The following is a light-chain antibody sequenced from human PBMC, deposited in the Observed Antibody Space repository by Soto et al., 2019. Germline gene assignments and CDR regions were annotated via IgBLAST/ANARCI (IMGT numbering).Light chain of an antibody. CDR2: GAS. V-gene: IGKV3-20*01. CDR3: QQYGSSLYT. Sequence: ESVLTQSPGTLSLSPGERATLSCRASQSVSSIYLAWYQQKPGQAPRLLIHGASNRATGIPDRFSGSGSGTDFTLTINRVEPEDFAVYYCQQYGSSLYTFGQGTKLEIK. J-gene: IGKJ2*01. CDR1: QSVSSIY.